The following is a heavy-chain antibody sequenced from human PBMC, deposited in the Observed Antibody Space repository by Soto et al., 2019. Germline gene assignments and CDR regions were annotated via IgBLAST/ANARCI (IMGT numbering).Heavy chain of an antibody. CDR1: GYTFTGYY. Sequence: ASVKVSCKSSGYTFTGYYMHCVRQAPGQGLEWMGWINPNSGGTNYAQKFQGWVTMTRDTSISTAYMELSRLRSDDTAVYYCARAYDYYGMDVWGQGTTVTVSS. J-gene: IGHJ6*02. D-gene: IGHD3-16*01. CDR3: ARAYDYYGMDV. V-gene: IGHV1-2*04. CDR2: INPNSGGT.